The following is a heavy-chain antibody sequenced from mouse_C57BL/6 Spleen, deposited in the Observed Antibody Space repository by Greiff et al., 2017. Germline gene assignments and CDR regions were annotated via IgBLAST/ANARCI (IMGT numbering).Heavy chain of an antibody. Sequence: EVQLQQSGPELVKPGDSVKISCKASGYSFTGYFMNWVMQSHGKSLEWIGRINPYNGDTFYNQKFKGKATLTVDKSSSTAHMELRSLTSEASAVYLCARSYYYEGFDYWGQGTTLTVSS. CDR1: GYSFTGYF. J-gene: IGHJ2*01. D-gene: IGHD1-1*01. V-gene: IGHV1-20*01. CDR2: INPYNGDT. CDR3: ARSYYYEGFDY.